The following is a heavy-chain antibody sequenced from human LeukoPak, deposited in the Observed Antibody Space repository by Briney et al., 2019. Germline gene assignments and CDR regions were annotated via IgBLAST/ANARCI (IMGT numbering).Heavy chain of an antibody. CDR1: GFTFSSYG. CDR3: ARDGSGTRYYYMDV. CDR2: IWYDGSNK. D-gene: IGHD3-10*01. J-gene: IGHJ6*03. Sequence: PGSSLTLACPASGFTFSSYGMQWARQAPGKGLEWVAVIWYDGSNKYYADSVKGRFTISRDNSKNTLYLQMNSLRAEDTAVYYCARDGSGTRYYYMDVWGKGTTVTVS. V-gene: IGHV3-33*01.